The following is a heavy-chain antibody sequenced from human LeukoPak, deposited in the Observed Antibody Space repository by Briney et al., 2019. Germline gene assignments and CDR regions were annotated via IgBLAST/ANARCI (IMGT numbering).Heavy chain of an antibody. D-gene: IGHD3-16*01. V-gene: IGHV3-30*02. CDR3: ARDDTWYYYMDV. CDR2: IRYDGSNK. Sequence: GGSLRLSCAASGFTFSSYGMHWVRQAPGKGLEWVAFIRYDGSNKYYADSVKGRFTISRDNSKNTLYLQMNSLRAEDTAVYYCARDDTWYYYMDVWGKGTTVTVSS. CDR1: GFTFSSYG. J-gene: IGHJ6*03.